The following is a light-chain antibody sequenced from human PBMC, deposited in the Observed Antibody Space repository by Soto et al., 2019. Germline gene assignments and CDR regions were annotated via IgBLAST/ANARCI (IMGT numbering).Light chain of an antibody. CDR2: AAS. CDR1: QSIGTY. J-gene: IGKJ3*01. Sequence: DIQMTQSPSSLSASVGDRVTITCRASQSIGTYLNWYQQKPGKAPNLLIYAASTLQTGVPSRFSASGPGTEFTITSPSLQTEDFANYYCQNSYSPLLLTFGPEIQVDIK. CDR3: QNSYSPLLLT. V-gene: IGKV1-39*01.